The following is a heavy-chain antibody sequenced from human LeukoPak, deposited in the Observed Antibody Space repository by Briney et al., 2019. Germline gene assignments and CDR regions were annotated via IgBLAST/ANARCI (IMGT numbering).Heavy chain of an antibody. V-gene: IGHV3-7*03. CDR2: IKQDGSEK. CDR1: GFTFSNYW. Sequence: GGSLRLSCAASGFTFSNYWMNWVRQAPGKGLEWVANIKQDGSEKYYVDSVKGRFTISRDNAKNSLYLQMNSLRAEDTAVYYCTRDSVGDSYADYWGQGTLVTVSS. CDR3: TRDSVGDSYADY. D-gene: IGHD5-18*01. J-gene: IGHJ4*02.